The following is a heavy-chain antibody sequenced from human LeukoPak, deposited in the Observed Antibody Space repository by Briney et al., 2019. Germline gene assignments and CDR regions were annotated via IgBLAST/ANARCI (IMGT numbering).Heavy chain of an antibody. Sequence: GGSLRLSCAASGFTFSSNDMHWVRQAPGKGLEWVAFIQNDGNNKKYADSVKGRFTISRDNSKNTLYLQMNSLRAEDTAMYYCARDWGTSSLYLVNWGQGTLVTVSS. CDR2: IQNDGNNK. CDR1: GFTFSSND. CDR3: ARDWGTSSLYLVN. J-gene: IGHJ4*02. V-gene: IGHV3-30*02. D-gene: IGHD6-6*01.